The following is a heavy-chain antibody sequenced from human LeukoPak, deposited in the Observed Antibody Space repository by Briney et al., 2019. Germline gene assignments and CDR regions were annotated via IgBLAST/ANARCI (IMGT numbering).Heavy chain of an antibody. V-gene: IGHV4-59*11. J-gene: IGHJ4*02. D-gene: IGHD2-2*01. CDR2: IHHSGDT. CDR3: ARAPGVEVPAAPDS. CDR1: GGSISRHF. Sequence: KPSETLSLTCSVSGGSISRHFWNWIRQPPGKGLEWIGYIHHSGDTNYNPSLKTRVTMSIDTPKNHFSLSLSSVTAADTAVHYCARAPGVEVPAAPDSWGQGTLVIVSS.